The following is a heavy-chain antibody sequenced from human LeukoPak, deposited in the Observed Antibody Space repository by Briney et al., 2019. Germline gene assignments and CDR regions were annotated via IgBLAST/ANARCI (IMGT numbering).Heavy chain of an antibody. Sequence: PGGSLRLSCAASGFTFSSYTMHWVRQAPGKGLEWVAVISYDGSNKYYADSVKGRFTISRDNAKNSLYLQMNSLRAEDTAVYYCAREWGYCSSTSCPLDYWGQGTLVTVSS. CDR3: AREWGYCSSTSCPLDY. CDR2: ISYDGSNK. V-gene: IGHV3-30-3*01. J-gene: IGHJ4*02. D-gene: IGHD2-2*01. CDR1: GFTFSSYT.